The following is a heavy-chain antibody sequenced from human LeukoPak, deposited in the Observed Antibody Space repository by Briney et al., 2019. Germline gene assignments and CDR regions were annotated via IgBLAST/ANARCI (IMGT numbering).Heavy chain of an antibody. Sequence: SETLSPTCAVYGGSFSGYYWSWIRQPPGKGLEGIGEINHSGSTNYNPSLKSRVTISVDTSKNQFSLKLSSVTAADTAVYYCASTYYYGSGSYYMVDYWGQGTLVTVSS. CDR1: GGSFSGYY. CDR3: ASTYYYGSGSYYMVDY. CDR2: INHSGST. J-gene: IGHJ4*02. D-gene: IGHD3-10*01. V-gene: IGHV4-34*01.